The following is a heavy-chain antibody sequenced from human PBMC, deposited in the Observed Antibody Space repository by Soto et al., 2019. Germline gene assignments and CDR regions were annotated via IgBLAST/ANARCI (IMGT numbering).Heavy chain of an antibody. CDR1: GFTLSSNG. D-gene: IGHD4-4*01. V-gene: IGHV3-33*01. CDR3: ARDRYPNYHPDAFDI. CDR2: IWYDGSDK. J-gene: IGHJ3*02. Sequence: GGSLRLSCAASGFTLSSNGMHWVRQAPGKGLEWVAFIWYDGSDKYYADSVKGRFTISRDNSKNTLYLQMNSLRAEDTAVYYCARDRYPNYHPDAFDIWGQGTLVTRLL.